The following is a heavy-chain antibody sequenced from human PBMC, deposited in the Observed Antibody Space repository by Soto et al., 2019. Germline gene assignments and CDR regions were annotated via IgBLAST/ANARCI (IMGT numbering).Heavy chain of an antibody. CDR2: IWYDGSNK. CDR1: GFTFSSYG. D-gene: IGHD4-17*01. Sequence: GGSLRLSCAASGFTFSSYGMHWVRQAPGKGLEWVAVIWYDGSNKYYADSVKGRFTISRDNSKNTLYLQMNSLRAEDTAVYYCARESTVTSIYRGSGMDVWGQGTTVTVSS. V-gene: IGHV3-33*01. CDR3: ARESTVTSIYRGSGMDV. J-gene: IGHJ6*02.